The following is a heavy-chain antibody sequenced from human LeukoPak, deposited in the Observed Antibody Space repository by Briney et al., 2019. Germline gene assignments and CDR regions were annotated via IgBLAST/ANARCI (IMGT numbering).Heavy chain of an antibody. V-gene: IGHV3-23*01. J-gene: IGHJ4*02. CDR2: ISGSGIRT. CDR3: TTSATYYDSSGYPILHSDY. CDR1: GFTFSSDA. Sequence: GGSLRLSCVASGFTFSSDAMSWVRQAPGKGLEWVSAISGSGIRTYYADSVKGRFTISRDSSKNTLYLQMDSLRAEDTAVYYCTTSATYYDSSGYPILHSDYWGQGTLVTVSS. D-gene: IGHD3-22*01.